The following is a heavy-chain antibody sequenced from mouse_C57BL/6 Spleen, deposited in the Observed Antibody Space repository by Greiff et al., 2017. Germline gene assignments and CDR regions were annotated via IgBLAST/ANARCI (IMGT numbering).Heavy chain of an antibody. CDR2: ISNGGGST. V-gene: IGHV5-12*01. J-gene: IGHJ4*01. CDR1: GFTFSDYY. CDR3: ARGVYYGYLYAMDY. D-gene: IGHD2-2*01. Sequence: EVQLVESGGGLVQPGGSLKLSCAASGFTFSDYYMYWVRQTPEKRLEWVAYISNGGGSTYYPDTVKGRFTISRDNAKNTLYLQMSRLKSEDTAMYYCARGVYYGYLYAMDYWGQGTSVTVSS.